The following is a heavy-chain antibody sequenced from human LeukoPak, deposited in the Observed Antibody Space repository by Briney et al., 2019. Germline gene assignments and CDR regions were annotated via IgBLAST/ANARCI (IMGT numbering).Heavy chain of an antibody. Sequence: GGSLRLSCAASGFTFSTYGMHWVRQGPGKGLKWVALISYDGCNIYYADSVKGRFTISRDNAKNSLYLQLNSLRAEDTAVYYCARDSSRLTMVRGGIIAPGKYMDVWGKGTTVTVSS. J-gene: IGHJ6*03. CDR2: ISYDGCNI. CDR1: GFTFSTYG. D-gene: IGHD3-10*01. V-gene: IGHV3-30*03. CDR3: ARDSSRLTMVRGGIIAPGKYMDV.